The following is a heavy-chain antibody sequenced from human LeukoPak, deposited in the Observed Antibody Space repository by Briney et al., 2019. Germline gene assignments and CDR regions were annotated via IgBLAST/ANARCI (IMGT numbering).Heavy chain of an antibody. J-gene: IGHJ6*03. D-gene: IGHD4-23*01. CDR3: ARGVYGGNSPLNYYYMDV. Sequence: GGSLRLSCAASGFTFSSYAMHWVRQAPGKGLEWVAVISYDGSNKYYAASVKGRFTISRDNSKNTLYLQMNSLRAEDTAVYYCARGVYGGNSPLNYYYMDVWGKGTTVTVSS. CDR1: GFTFSSYA. CDR2: ISYDGSNK. V-gene: IGHV3-30-3*01.